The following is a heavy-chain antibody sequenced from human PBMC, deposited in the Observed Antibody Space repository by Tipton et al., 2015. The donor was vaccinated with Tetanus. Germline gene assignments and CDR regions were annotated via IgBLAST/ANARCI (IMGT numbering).Heavy chain of an antibody. CDR3: ARGNNDFPKKGPFDY. CDR2: VDYSGST. J-gene: IGHJ4*02. V-gene: IGHV4-61*08. Sequence: TLSLTCTVSGGSVSSDGSYWSWIRQPPGKGLEWIAYVDYSGSTNFNPSLKSRLIISIDTSKNQFSLRLTSMTAADTAFYYCARGNNDFPKKGPFDYWGQGTLVTVSA. CDR1: GGSVSSDGSY. D-gene: IGHD3-3*01.